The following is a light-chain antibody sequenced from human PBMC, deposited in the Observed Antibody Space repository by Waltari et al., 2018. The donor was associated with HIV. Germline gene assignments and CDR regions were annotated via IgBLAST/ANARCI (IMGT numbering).Light chain of an antibody. CDR2: GAS. V-gene: IGKV3-15*01. Sequence: EQVMTQSPATLSVSPGESATLSCRASQSLGTNLAWYQERPGQAPRVLIYGASTRATGVPDRFSGSGSGTEFTLTISGLQSEDFAVYYCHQYSDWPFTFGPGTKVDI. J-gene: IGKJ3*01. CDR1: QSLGTN. CDR3: HQYSDWPFT.